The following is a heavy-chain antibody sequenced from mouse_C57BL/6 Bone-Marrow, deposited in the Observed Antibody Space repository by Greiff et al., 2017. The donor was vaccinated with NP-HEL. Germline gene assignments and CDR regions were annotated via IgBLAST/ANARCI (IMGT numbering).Heavy chain of an antibody. CDR1: GFSLSTFGMG. V-gene: IGHV8-8*01. CDR2: IWWDDDK. CDR3: ARMGFITTVVDAMDY. D-gene: IGHD1-1*01. J-gene: IGHJ4*01. Sequence: QVQLKESGPGILQPSQTLSLTCSFSGFSLSTFGMGVGWIRQPSGKGLGWLAHIWWDDDKYYNPALKSRLTISKDTSNNQVFLKIANVDTADTATYYCARMGFITTVVDAMDYWGQGTSVTVSS.